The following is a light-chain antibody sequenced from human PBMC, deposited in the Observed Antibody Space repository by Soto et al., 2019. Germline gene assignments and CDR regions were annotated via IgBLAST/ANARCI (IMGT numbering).Light chain of an antibody. CDR1: SNDIGTYDY. V-gene: IGLV2-14*01. Sequence: QSALTQPTSVSGSPGQSITISCTGNSNDIGTYDYVCWYQQHPGKAPRLLIHGVRNRPPGISGRFSASKSGLTASLTISGLQAEDEADYYCSSCSANRLYVFGPGTKLAGL. CDR2: GVR. J-gene: IGLJ1*01. CDR3: SSCSANRLYV.